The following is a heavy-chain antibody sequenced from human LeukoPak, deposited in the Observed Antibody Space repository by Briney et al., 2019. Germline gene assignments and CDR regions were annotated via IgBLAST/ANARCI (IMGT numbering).Heavy chain of an antibody. Sequence: SETLSLTCAVYGGSFSGYYWSWIRQPPGKGLEWIGEVNHSGSTNYNPSLKSRVTISVDTSKNQFSLKLSSVTAADTAVYYCARRGWRWLQFEDWFDPWGQGTLVTVSS. CDR3: ARRGWRWLQFEDWFDP. CDR1: GGSFSGYY. CDR2: VNHSGST. D-gene: IGHD5-24*01. V-gene: IGHV4-34*01. J-gene: IGHJ5*02.